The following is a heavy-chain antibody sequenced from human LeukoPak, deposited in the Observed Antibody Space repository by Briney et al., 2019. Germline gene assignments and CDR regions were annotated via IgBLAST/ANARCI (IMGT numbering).Heavy chain of an antibody. CDR3: ATIPYYDYDMDV. D-gene: IGHD2-2*01. Sequence: SETLSLTCTVSGGSISSYYWSWIRQPPGKGLEWIGYIYYSGSTNYNPSLKSRVTISVDTSKNQFSLKLSSVTAADTAVYYCATIPYYDYDMDVWAKGPRSPSR. CDR2: IYYSGST. CDR1: GGSISSYY. J-gene: IGHJ6*02. V-gene: IGHV4-59*08.